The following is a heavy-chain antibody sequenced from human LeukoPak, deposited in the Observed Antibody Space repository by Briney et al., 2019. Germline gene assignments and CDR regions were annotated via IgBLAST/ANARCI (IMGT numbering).Heavy chain of an antibody. CDR1: GFTFSNYA. D-gene: IGHD2-2*01. J-gene: IGHJ4*02. CDR3: AKGHSTSDFDF. Sequence: GGSLRLSCAASGFTFSNYAMSWVRQAPGKGLEWVSSISGSSGSTSNADSVKGRFTISRDNSKNAVYLQMNSLRAEDTAIYYFAKGHSTSDFDFGGQGTLDSVPS. CDR2: ISGSSGST. V-gene: IGHV3-23*01.